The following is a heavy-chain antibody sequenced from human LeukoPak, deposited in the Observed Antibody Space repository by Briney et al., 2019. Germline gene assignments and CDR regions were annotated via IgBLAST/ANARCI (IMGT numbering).Heavy chain of an antibody. D-gene: IGHD3-16*01. V-gene: IGHV4-34*01. CDR3: ARHPLWGNTALDY. CDR1: GGSFSGYY. Sequence: SETLCLTCAVSGGSFSGYYWSWIRQAPGKGLEWIGDINHSGSTNYNPSLKSRVTISVDTSKNQSSQKLSSVTAADTAVYYCARHPLWGNTALDYWGEGTLVTVSS. J-gene: IGHJ4*02. CDR2: INHSGST.